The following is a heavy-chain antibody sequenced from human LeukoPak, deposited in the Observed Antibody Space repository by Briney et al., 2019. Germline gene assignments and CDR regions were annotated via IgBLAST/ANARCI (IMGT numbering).Heavy chain of an antibody. J-gene: IGHJ4*02. V-gene: IGHV3-23*01. CDR3: AKGGRYYDSSERGGSIYYFDY. Sequence: GGSLRLSCAASGFSFNTYAMSWVRQAPGKGLEWVSAISNTGGSTYYADSVKGRFTISRDKSKNTLSLQMNSLRAEDTAVYYCAKGGRYYDSSERGGSIYYFDYWGQGTLVTVSS. CDR1: GFSFNTYA. CDR2: ISNTGGST. D-gene: IGHD3-22*01.